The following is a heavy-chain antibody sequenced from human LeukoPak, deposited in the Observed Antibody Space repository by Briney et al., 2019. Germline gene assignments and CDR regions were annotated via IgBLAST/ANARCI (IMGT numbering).Heavy chain of an antibody. D-gene: IGHD3-9*01. Sequence: GGSLRLSCAASGFTFSDYGMSWVRQAPGKGLEWVSTISSSGGSTYDADSVKGRFTIARDNSKNTLYLQMNSLRVEDTAIYYCARRYFDTFSLNFWGQGTLVTVSS. V-gene: IGHV3-23*01. J-gene: IGHJ4*02. CDR2: ISSSGGST. CDR3: ARRYFDTFSLNF. CDR1: GFTFSDYG.